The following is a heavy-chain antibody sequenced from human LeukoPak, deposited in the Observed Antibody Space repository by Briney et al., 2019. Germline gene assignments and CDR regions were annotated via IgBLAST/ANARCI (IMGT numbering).Heavy chain of an antibody. Sequence: GGSLRLSCAASGFTFSSYSMNWVRQAPGKGLEWVSSISSSSSYIYYADSVKGRFTISRDNAKNSLYLQMNSLRAEDTAVYYCTSWITMVRGVIRGMDVWGQGTTVTVSS. J-gene: IGHJ6*02. V-gene: IGHV3-21*01. D-gene: IGHD3-10*01. CDR1: GFTFSSYS. CDR3: TSWITMVRGVIRGMDV. CDR2: ISSSSSYI.